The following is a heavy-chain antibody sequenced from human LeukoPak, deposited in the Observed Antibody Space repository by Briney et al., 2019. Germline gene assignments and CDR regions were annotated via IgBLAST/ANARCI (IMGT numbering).Heavy chain of an antibody. Sequence: PGGSLRLSCAASGFTFSSYAMSWVRQAPGKGLEWVSAISGSGGSTYYADSVKGRFTISGDNSKNTLYLQMNSLRAEDTAVYYCVREGGSGWYSGWFDPWGQGTRVTVSS. D-gene: IGHD6-19*01. CDR1: GFTFSSYA. CDR2: ISGSGGST. J-gene: IGHJ5*02. CDR3: VREGGSGWYSGWFDP. V-gene: IGHV3-23*01.